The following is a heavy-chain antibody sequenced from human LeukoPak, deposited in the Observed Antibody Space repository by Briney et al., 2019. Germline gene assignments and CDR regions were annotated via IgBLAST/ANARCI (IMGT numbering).Heavy chain of an antibody. CDR2: ISSRTTYI. J-gene: IGHJ4*02. CDR1: GFTFSDYS. V-gene: IGHV3-21*04. CDR3: ARGRGWLVDY. D-gene: IGHD6-19*01. Sequence: KPGGSLRLSCAASGFTFSDYSINWVRQAPGKGLEWVSSISSRTTYISYADSLKGRFTISRDNAKNSLYLQMNDLRAEDTAVYYCARGRGWLVDYWGQGTLVTVSS.